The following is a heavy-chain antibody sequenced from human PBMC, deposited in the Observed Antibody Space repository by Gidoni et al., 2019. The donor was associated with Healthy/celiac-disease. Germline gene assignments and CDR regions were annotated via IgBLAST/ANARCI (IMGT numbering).Heavy chain of an antibody. CDR2: ISYDGSNK. CDR3: ARDIPPVLEQLVHERVDY. D-gene: IGHD6-6*01. V-gene: IGHV3-30-3*01. Sequence: QVQLVESGGGVVQPGRYLRLSCAASGFTFSSYARHWVRQAPGKGLGWVAVISYDGSNKYYADSVKGRFTISRDNSKNTLYLQMNSLRAEDTAVYYCARDIPPVLEQLVHERVDYWGQGTLVTVSS. J-gene: IGHJ4*02. CDR1: GFTFSSYA.